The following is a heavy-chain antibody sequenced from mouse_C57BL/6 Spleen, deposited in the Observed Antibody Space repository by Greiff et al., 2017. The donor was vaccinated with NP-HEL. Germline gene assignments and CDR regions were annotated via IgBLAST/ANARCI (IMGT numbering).Heavy chain of an antibody. J-gene: IGHJ2*01. Sequence: VQLQQSGPELVKPGASVKISCKVSGYAFSSSWMNWVKQRPGKGLEWIGRIYPGDGDTNYNGKFKGKATLTADKSSSTAYMQLSSLTSEDSAVYFCARGYDYFDCWGRGTTLTVSS. CDR2: IYPGDGDT. CDR3: ARGYDYFDC. V-gene: IGHV1-82*01. D-gene: IGHD1-2*01. CDR1: GYAFSSSW.